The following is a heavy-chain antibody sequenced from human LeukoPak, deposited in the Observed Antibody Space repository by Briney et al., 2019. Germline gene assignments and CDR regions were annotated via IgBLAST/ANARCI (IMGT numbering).Heavy chain of an antibody. V-gene: IGHV3-21*01. CDR1: GFTFSSYS. CDR2: ISSSSSYI. D-gene: IGHD2-21*01. J-gene: IGHJ4*02. CDR3: ARDIYGGHDY. Sequence: GGSLRLSCAASGFTFSSYSMNWVRQAPGKGLEWVSSISSSSSYIYYADSVKGRFTISRDNAKNSLYLHVNSLRAEDTAVYYCARDIYGGHDYWGQGTLLTVSS.